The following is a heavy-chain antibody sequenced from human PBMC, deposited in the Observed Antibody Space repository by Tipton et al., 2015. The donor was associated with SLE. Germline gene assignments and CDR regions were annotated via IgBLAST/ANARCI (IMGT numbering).Heavy chain of an antibody. CDR1: GYSISSGYY. CDR2: IDHSGST. V-gene: IGHV4-38-2*02. CDR3: AGTGDLADYFDY. Sequence: TLSLTCIVSGYSISSGYYWGWIRQPPGKGLEWIGSIDHSGSTYYNPSLKSRVTISVDTSKNQFSLKLSSVTAADTAVYYCAGTGDLADYFDYWGQGTLVTVSS. D-gene: IGHD7-27*01. J-gene: IGHJ4*02.